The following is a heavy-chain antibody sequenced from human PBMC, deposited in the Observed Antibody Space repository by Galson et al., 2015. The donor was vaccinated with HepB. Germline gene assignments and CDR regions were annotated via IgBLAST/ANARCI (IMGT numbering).Heavy chain of an antibody. J-gene: IGHJ4*02. V-gene: IGHV1-2*05. CDR1: GYSFGAYF. D-gene: IGHD3-10*01. Sequence: SVKVSCKASGYSFGAYFVHRVRQAPGQGLEWMGRINPISGDTNYAQKFQDRVTMTRDTSISTAYMELSGLRSDDTVVYYCTRDPGSGDFDYWGQGTLVTVSS. CDR3: TRDPGSGDFDY. CDR2: INPISGDT.